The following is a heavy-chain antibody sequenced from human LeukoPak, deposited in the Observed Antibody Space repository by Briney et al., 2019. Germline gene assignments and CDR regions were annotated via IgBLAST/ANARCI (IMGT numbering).Heavy chain of an antibody. CDR1: GYSSTDHY. Sequence: ASVKVSCKASGYSSTDHYIYWVRQAPGQGLEWMGWIKPNSGNTNYVQKFEGRVTMTRDTSISTAYMELSSLRSDDTAVYYCATKKYSGSFYAFWGQGTLVTVSS. J-gene: IGHJ4*02. D-gene: IGHD1-26*01. V-gene: IGHV1-2*02. CDR2: IKPNSGNT. CDR3: ATKKYSGSFYAF.